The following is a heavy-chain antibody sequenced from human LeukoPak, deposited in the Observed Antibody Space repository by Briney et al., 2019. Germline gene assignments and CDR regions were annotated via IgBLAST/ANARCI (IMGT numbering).Heavy chain of an antibody. CDR3: AKAPVTTCRGAYCYPFDY. CDR2: IAGSDAGT. V-gene: IGHV3-23*01. J-gene: IGHJ4*02. Sequence: GGSLRLSCAASGFTFSTYAMSWVRQTPGKGLEWVSSIAGSDAGTYFADSVKGRFTISRDSSKNTLFLQMNRLRPEDAAVYYCAKAPVTTCRGAYCYPFDYWGQGTLVTVSS. CDR1: GFTFSTYA. D-gene: IGHD2-21*01.